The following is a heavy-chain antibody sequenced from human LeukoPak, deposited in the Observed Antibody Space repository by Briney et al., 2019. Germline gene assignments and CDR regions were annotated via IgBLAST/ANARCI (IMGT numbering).Heavy chain of an antibody. D-gene: IGHD6-13*01. V-gene: IGHV3-21*01. Sequence: GRSLRLSCAASGFTFNSYSVNWVRQAPRKGLEWVTSISSRSSYIYYADSVKGRFTISRDNAKNSLYLQMNSLRAEDTAVYYCAREGGGIAAGVYYFDYWGQGTLVTVSS. CDR2: ISSRSSYI. J-gene: IGHJ4*02. CDR3: AREGGGIAAGVYYFDY. CDR1: GFTFNSYS.